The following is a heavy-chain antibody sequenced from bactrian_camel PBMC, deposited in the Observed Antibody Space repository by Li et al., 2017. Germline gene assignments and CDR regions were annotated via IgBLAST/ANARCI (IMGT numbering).Heavy chain of an antibody. V-gene: IGHV3S1*01. CDR1: ESTWLSAC. Sequence: HVQLVESGGGSVQVGGSLRLSCEASESTWLSACMGWFRQAPGGEREGIAVLYTGGGAPWYADSVKGRFTISKGNAKNTLYLQMDSLKPEDTAMHFCAGDSAVTRACYCTSDYCYTPVFGYWGQGTQVTVS. CDR3: AGDSAVTRACYCTSDYCYTPVFGY. CDR2: LYTGGGAP. D-gene: IGHD2*01. J-gene: IGHJ6*01.